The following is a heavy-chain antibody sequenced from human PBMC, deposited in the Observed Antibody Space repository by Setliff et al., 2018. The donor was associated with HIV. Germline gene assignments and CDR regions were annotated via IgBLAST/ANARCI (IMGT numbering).Heavy chain of an antibody. V-gene: IGHV4-31*03. Sequence: PSETLSLTCTVSGGSISIGGYYWGWIRQHPGKGLEWIGYIYHNGSTYYNPSLKSRVIISVDTSKNQFSLKLSSVTAADTAVYYCARGGGSRAATSSYHYMDVWGKGTTVTVSS. CDR2: IYHNGST. CDR1: GGSISIGGYY. J-gene: IGHJ6*03. CDR3: ARGGGSRAATSSYHYMDV. D-gene: IGHD2-15*01.